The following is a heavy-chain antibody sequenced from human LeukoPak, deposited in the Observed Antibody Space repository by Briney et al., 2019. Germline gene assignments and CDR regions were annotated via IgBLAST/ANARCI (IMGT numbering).Heavy chain of an antibody. CDR3: ARESTTDEFDY. V-gene: IGHV4-59*01. CDR1: GDSISSYY. D-gene: IGHD1-1*01. CDR2: IYYSGST. Sequence: SETLSLTCTVSGDSISSYYWSWIRQPPGKGLKWIGYIYYSGSTNYNPSLKSRVTISVDTSKNQFSLKLSSVTAADTAVYYCARESTTDEFDYWGQGTLVTVSS. J-gene: IGHJ4*02.